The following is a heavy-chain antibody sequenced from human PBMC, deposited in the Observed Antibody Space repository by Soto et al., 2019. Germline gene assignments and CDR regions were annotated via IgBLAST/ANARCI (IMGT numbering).Heavy chain of an antibody. V-gene: IGHV1-2*02. CDR3: ARDRADVLRFLEWSLYYYGMDV. CDR1: GYTFTGYY. CDR2: INPNSGGT. J-gene: IGHJ6*02. Sequence: ASVKVSCKASGYTFTGYYMHWVRQAPGQGLEWMGWINPNSGGTNYAQKFQGRVTMTRDTSISTAYMELSRLRSDDTAVYYCARDRADVLRFLEWSLYYYGMDVWGQGTKVTVSS. D-gene: IGHD3-3*01.